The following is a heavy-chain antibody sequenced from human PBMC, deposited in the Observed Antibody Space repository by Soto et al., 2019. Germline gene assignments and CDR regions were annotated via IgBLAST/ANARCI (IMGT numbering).Heavy chain of an antibody. CDR2: MDPNDGET. CDR3: ATKDYYDSSGYYLNWFDP. CDR1: VYTFTRYD. V-gene: IGHV1-8*01. Sequence: ASVKVCCKGSVYTFTRYDVNWVRPATGQGLEWMGGMDPNDGETVYAQKLQGRVTMTEDTSTDTAYMELSSLRSEDTAVYYCATKDYYDSSGYYLNWFDPWGQGTLVTVSS. J-gene: IGHJ5*02. D-gene: IGHD3-22*01.